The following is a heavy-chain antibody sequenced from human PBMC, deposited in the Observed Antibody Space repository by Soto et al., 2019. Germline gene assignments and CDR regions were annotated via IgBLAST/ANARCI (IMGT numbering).Heavy chain of an antibody. Sequence: ASVKVSCKGSGNTFTYVYLHWVRQAPGQGLEWMGIINPSGGSTSYAQKFQGRVTMTRDTSTSTVYMELSSLRSEDTAVYYCARWGAAAGRGTFDIWGQGTMVTVSS. D-gene: IGHD6-13*01. CDR3: ARWGAAAGRGTFDI. CDR2: INPSGGST. V-gene: IGHV1-46*01. J-gene: IGHJ3*02. CDR1: GNTFTYVY.